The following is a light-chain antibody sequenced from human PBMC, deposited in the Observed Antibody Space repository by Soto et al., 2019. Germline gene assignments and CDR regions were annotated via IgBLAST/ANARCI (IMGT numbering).Light chain of an antibody. Sequence: DIQMTQSPSTLSASVGDRVTITCRASQSVSSWLAWYQQKPGKAPKVLIYDASSLESGVPSRFSGSGSGTEFTLTISSLQPDDFATYYCQQYNRYWTFGQGTKV. CDR3: QQYNRYWT. V-gene: IGKV1-5*01. J-gene: IGKJ1*01. CDR2: DAS. CDR1: QSVSSW.